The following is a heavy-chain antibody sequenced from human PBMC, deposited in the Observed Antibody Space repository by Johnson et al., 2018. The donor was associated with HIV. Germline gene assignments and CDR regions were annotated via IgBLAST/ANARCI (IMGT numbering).Heavy chain of an antibody. CDR3: ARDRGSSWPYDAFDI. CDR1: GFTFSSHG. Sequence: QVQLVESGGGVVQPGRSLRLSCAASGFTFSSHGMHWVRQAPGKGLDWVSFIRYDGSTKYYADSVKARFTISRDNSKNTLYLQMNSLRAEDTAVYYCARDRGSSWPYDAFDIWGQGTMVTVSS. J-gene: IGHJ3*02. D-gene: IGHD6-13*01. CDR2: IRYDGSTK. V-gene: IGHV3-33*08.